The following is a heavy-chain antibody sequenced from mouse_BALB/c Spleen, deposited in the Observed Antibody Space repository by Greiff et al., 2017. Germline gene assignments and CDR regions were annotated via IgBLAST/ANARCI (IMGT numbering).Heavy chain of an antibody. CDR2: INSNGGST. Sequence: EVQLVESGGGLVQPGGSLKLSCAASGFTFSSYCMSWVRQTPDKRLELVATINSNGGSTYYPDSVKGRFTITRDNAKNTRYLQMSSLKSEDTAMYYWARGAYYGNYYYAMGYWGQGTTVSVSS. J-gene: IGHJ4*01. CDR3: ARGAYYGNYYYAMGY. CDR1: GFTFSSYC. V-gene: IGHV5-6-3*01. D-gene: IGHD2-10*01.